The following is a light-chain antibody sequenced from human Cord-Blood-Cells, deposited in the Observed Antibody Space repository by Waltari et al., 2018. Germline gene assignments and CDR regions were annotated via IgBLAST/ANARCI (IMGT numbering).Light chain of an antibody. CDR3: AAWDDSLNGWV. Sequence: QSVLTQPPSASGTPGQRVTISCSGSSSNIGSNTVNWYQQLPGTAPKLLIYRNKQRPSGVPDRFSGSKSGTSASLVISGLQAEDEADYYCAAWDDSLNGWVFGGGTKLTVL. V-gene: IGLV1-44*01. CDR2: RNK. J-gene: IGLJ3*02. CDR1: SSNIGSNT.